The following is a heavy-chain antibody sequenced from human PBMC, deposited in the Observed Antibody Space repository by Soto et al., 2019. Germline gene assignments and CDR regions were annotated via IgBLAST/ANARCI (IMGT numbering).Heavy chain of an antibody. J-gene: IGHJ6*02. CDR1: GDACTIKS. D-gene: IGHD3-16*01. Sequence: APENVCCKASGDACTIKSIQWLRQAHRQSLELVGWSNVGNADTRSSQKFQVRVILTRDTSASTVYIELSSLRSEDTGVYYCARDQGMLTFGGLMPQVRYYYGMDVPGQGPTVTVSS. CDR2: SNVGNADT. CDR3: ARDQGMLTFGGLMPQVRYYYGMDV. V-gene: IGHV1-3*01.